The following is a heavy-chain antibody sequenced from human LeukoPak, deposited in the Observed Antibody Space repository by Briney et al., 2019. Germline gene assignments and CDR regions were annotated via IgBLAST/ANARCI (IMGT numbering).Heavy chain of an antibody. CDR1: GFTFSNYA. D-gene: IGHD1-26*01. CDR3: AKDYVLSGSYNGLSDF. CDR2: ISGSGDSA. Sequence: GGSLRLSCAASGFTFSNYAMSWVRQAPGKGLEWASAISGSGDSANYADSVKGRFTNSRDNSKNTLYLQMSSLRAEDTAVYYCAKDYVLSGSYNGLSDFWGQGTLVTVSS. J-gene: IGHJ4*02. V-gene: IGHV3-23*01.